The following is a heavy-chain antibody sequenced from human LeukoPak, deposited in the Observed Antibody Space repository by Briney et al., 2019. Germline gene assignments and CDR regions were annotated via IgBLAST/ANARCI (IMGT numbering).Heavy chain of an antibody. CDR3: AKGHSRYSYGYYFDY. V-gene: IGHV3-23*01. J-gene: IGHJ4*02. D-gene: IGHD5-18*01. Sequence: PGGSLRLSCAASGFTFSSYAMSWVRQAPGKGLEWVSAISGSGGSTYYADSVKGRFTISRDNSKNTLYLQMNSLRAEDTAVYYCAKGHSRYSYGYYFDYWGQGTLVTVSS. CDR2: ISGSGGST. CDR1: GFTFSSYA.